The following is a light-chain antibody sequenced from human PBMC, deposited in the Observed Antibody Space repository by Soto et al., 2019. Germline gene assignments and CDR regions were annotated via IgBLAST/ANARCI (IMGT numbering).Light chain of an antibody. J-gene: IGKJ4*01. CDR1: QGVSTW. Sequence: DIQMTQSPSSVSASVGDRVTITCRASQGVSTWLAWYQQKPEKAPNLLIYTASSLQSGVPSRFRSSGYGTDYTLTISSLQPEDFATYYCQQTTTFPLTFGGGNKVEI. CDR2: TAS. V-gene: IGKV1D-12*01. CDR3: QQTTTFPLT.